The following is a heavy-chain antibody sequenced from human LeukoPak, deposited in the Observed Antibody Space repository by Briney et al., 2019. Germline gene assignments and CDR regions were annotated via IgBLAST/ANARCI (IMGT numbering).Heavy chain of an antibody. Sequence: SGTLSLTCAVSGGSVSRSNWWNGVRQPQGKGLEWIGEIHQSGSTNYNPSLKSRVTMSVDKSKNQFSLKLSSVTAADTAVYYCARTEAFCSDTSCSNWFGPWGQGTLVTVSS. CDR3: ARTEAFCSDTSCSNWFGP. CDR2: IHQSGST. J-gene: IGHJ5*02. V-gene: IGHV4-4*02. CDR1: GGSVSRSNW. D-gene: IGHD2-2*01.